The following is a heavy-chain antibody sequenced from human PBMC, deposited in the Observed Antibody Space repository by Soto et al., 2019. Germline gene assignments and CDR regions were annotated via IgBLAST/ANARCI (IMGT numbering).Heavy chain of an antibody. J-gene: IGHJ5*02. CDR3: ARAYSSSWYFGRFDP. CDR1: GGSFSGYY. Sequence: PSETLSLTCAVYGGSFSGYYWSWIRQPPGKGLEWIGEINHSGSTNYNPSLKSRVTISVDTSKNQFSLKLSSVTAADTAVYYCARAYSSSWYFGRFDPWGQGTLVTVYS. D-gene: IGHD6-13*01. V-gene: IGHV4-34*01. CDR2: INHSGST.